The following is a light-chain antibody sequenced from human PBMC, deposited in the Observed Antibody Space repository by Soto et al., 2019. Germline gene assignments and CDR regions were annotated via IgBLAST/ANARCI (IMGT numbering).Light chain of an antibody. V-gene: IGLV2-14*01. CDR1: SSDVGTYDY. J-gene: IGLJ1*01. Sequence: QSALTQPASVSGSPGQSITISCTGTSSDVGTYDYVSWHQQHTGKAPKLIIYDVNNRPSGVSSRFSGSKSGNTASLTISGLQAEDEADYYCCSFSTSGTHVFGTGTKLTVL. CDR3: CSFSTSGTHV. CDR2: DVN.